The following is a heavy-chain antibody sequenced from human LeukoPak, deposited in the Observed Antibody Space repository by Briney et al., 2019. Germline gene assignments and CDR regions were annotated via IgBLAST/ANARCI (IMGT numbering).Heavy chain of an antibody. J-gene: IGHJ4*02. CDR2: IYSGGST. CDR3: ARERPDGYTVDY. Sequence: GGSLRLSCVASGFTVSYKFMSWVRQAPGKGLEWVSVIYSGGSTYYADSVKGRFTISRDDSKNTVYLQMNSLRAEDTAVYYCARERPDGYTVDYWGQGTLVTVSS. CDR1: GFTVSYKF. D-gene: IGHD5-18*01. V-gene: IGHV3-53*01.